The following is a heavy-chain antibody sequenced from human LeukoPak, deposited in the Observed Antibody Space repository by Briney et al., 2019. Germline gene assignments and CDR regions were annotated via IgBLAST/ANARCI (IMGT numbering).Heavy chain of an antibody. CDR3: ARHSTVNWFDP. CDR1: GGSISSYY. D-gene: IGHD4-17*01. Sequence: SETLSLTCTVSGGSISSYYWSWLRQPPGKGLEWIGYIYYSGSTNYNPSLKSRVTISVDTSKNQFSLKLSSVTAADTAVYYCARHSTVNWFDPWGQGTLVTVSS. CDR2: IYYSGST. V-gene: IGHV4-59*08. J-gene: IGHJ5*02.